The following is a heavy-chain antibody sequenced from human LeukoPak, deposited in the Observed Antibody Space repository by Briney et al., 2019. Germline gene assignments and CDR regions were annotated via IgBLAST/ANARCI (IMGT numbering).Heavy chain of an antibody. Sequence: GGSLRLSCAASGFTFSNYWMTWVRQAPGKGLEWVANIKQDGSDKYYVDSVKGRFTISRDNSKNTLYLQINSLRAEDTAVYYCAKDFDYYDSSGYFRWGQGTLVTVSS. J-gene: IGHJ4*02. CDR2: IKQDGSDK. D-gene: IGHD3-22*01. CDR3: AKDFDYYDSSGYFR. V-gene: IGHV3-7*01. CDR1: GFTFSNYW.